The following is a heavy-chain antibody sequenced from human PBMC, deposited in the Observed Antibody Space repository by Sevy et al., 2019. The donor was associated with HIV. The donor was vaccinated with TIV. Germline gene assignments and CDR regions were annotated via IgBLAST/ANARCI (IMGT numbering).Heavy chain of an antibody. Sequence: GESLKISCTGSGFTFGNYAVSWVRQAPGKGLEWVGFIRSKTYGGTTEYAASVEGRFTVSRDDSKSIAYLQMNSLKTEDTAVYYCTRDRLRYFDSWGQGTLVTVSS. D-gene: IGHD3-9*01. CDR1: GFTFGNYA. CDR3: TRDRLRYFDS. CDR2: IRSKTYGGTT. V-gene: IGHV3-49*04. J-gene: IGHJ4*02.